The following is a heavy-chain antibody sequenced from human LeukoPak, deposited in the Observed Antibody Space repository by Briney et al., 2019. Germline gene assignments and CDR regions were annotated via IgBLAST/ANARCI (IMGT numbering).Heavy chain of an antibody. CDR1: GFTFSSYG. CDR2: ISWNSGSI. V-gene: IGHV3-9*01. D-gene: IGHD5-24*01. Sequence: GGSLRLSCAASGFTFSSYGMHWVRQAPGKGLEWVSGISWNSGSIGYADSVKGRFTISRDNAKNSLYLQMNSLRAEDTALYYCAKGGDGYNLYYFDYWGQGTLVTVSS. CDR3: AKGGDGYNLYYFDY. J-gene: IGHJ4*02.